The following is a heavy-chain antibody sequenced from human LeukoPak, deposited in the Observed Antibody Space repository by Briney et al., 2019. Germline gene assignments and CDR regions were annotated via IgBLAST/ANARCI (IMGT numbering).Heavy chain of an antibody. CDR2: INAGNGNT. J-gene: IGHJ3*02. V-gene: IGHV1-3*03. D-gene: IGHD6-13*01. CDR1: GYTFTSYA. CDR3: ARSRIAAAGNPRNAFDI. Sequence: VGPVKVSCKASGYTFTSYAMHWVRQAPGQRLEWMGWINAGNGNTKYSQEFQGRVTITRDKSTSTAYMELSSLRSEDTAVYYCARSRIAAAGNPRNAFDIWGQGTMVTVSS.